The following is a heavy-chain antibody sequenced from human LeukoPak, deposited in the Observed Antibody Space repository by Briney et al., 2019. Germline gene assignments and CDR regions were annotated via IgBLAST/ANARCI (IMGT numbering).Heavy chain of an antibody. CDR2: TYYRSKWYN. CDR1: GDSVSSNSAA. V-gene: IGHV6-1*01. J-gene: IGHJ6*02. CDR3: ARDRQRWERPLYYYYYGMDV. Sequence: SQTLSLTCAISGDSVSSNSAAWNWIRQSPSRGLEWLGRTYYRSKWYNDYAVSVKSRITINPDTSKNLFSLQLNSVTPEDTAVYYCARDRQRWERPLYYYYYGMDVWGQGTTVTVSS. D-gene: IGHD1-26*01.